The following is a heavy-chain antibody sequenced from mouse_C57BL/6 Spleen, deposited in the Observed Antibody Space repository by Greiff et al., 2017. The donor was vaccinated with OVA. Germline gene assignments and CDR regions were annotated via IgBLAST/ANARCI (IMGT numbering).Heavy chain of an antibody. D-gene: IGHD1-1*01. J-gene: IGHJ4*01. CDR1: GYTFTEYT. CDR2: FYPGSGSI. CDR3: ARHEGHYYGSSYNYAMDY. V-gene: IGHV1-62-2*01. Sequence: QVQLQQSGAELVKPGASVKLSCKASGYTFTEYTIHWVKQRSGQGLEWIGWFYPGSGSIKYNEKFKDKATLTADKSSSTVYMELSRLTSEDSAVYICARHEGHYYGSSYNYAMDYWGQGTSVTVSS.